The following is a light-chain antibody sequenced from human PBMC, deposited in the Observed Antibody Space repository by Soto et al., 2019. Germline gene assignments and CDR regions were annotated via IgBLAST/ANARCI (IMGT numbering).Light chain of an antibody. CDR2: TTS. CDR3: QQSYSRPRT. J-gene: IGKJ1*01. V-gene: IGKV1-39*01. Sequence: DIQMTQSPSSLSASVGDRATITCRSSQSISTYLNWYQQKPGKAPNLLIYTTSNLESGVPSRFSGSGSGTDFTLTINSLQTEDFATYFCQQSYSRPRTFGQGTKVDIK. CDR1: QSISTY.